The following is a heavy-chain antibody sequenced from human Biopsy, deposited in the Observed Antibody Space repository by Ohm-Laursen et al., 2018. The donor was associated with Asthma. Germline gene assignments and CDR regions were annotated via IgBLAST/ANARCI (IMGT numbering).Heavy chain of an antibody. CDR2: INAGNGNT. CDR3: ARTYYDFLTGQVNDAFDI. D-gene: IGHD3-9*01. CDR1: GYTFINYA. V-gene: IGHV1-3*01. J-gene: IGHJ3*02. Sequence: SSVKVSCKTSGYTFINYAIHWVRQAPGQRLEWMGWINAGNGNTKYSQKFQGRVTITRDTSASTAYMDLSSLRSEDTAVYYCARTYYDFLTGQVNDAFDIWGQGTMVTVSS.